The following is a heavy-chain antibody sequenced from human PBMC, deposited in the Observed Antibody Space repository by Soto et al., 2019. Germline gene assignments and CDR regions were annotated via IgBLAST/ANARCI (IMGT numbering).Heavy chain of an antibody. D-gene: IGHD3-9*01. V-gene: IGHV3-23*01. CDR1: GFTFTSYG. CDR2: IRGDGGRT. J-gene: IGHJ4*02. CDR3: ARDVGLDSDDFFAY. Sequence: PGGSLRLSCTASGFTFTSYGMGWFRQAPGKGLQWVSTIRGDGGRTHNTASVKGRFSISRVNSKNTVYLQMDSLRAEDTAMYFCARDVGLDSDDFFAYWGQGTQVTVSS.